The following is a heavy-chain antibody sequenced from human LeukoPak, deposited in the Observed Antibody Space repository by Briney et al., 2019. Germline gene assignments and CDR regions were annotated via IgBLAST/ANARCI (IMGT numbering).Heavy chain of an antibody. D-gene: IGHD3-10*01. V-gene: IGHV1-69*11. J-gene: IGHJ3*02. CDR2: IIPVLSQV. Sequence: RASVKVSCKASGGTFSTYAINWVRQAPGHGLEWMGRIIPVLSQVNYAQKFQGRVSITADESTSTAYMDLSSLRSEDTAVYYCVTGGAYRDAFDIWGQGTMVIVSS. CDR1: GGTFSTYA. CDR3: VTGGAYRDAFDI.